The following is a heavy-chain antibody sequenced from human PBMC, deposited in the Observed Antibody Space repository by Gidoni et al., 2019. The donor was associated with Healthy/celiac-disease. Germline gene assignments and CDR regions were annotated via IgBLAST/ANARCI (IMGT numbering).Heavy chain of an antibody. J-gene: IGHJ4*02. Sequence: EVPLVQSGAEVKKPGESLKISCKGSGYSFTSYWIGWVRQMPGKGLEWMGIIYPGDSDTRYSPSFQGQVTISADKSISTAYLQWSSLKASDTAMYYCARQVDYYDSSGYLYYFDCWGQGTLVTVSS. CDR2: IYPGDSDT. V-gene: IGHV5-51*01. D-gene: IGHD3-22*01. CDR3: ARQVDYYDSSGYLYYFDC. CDR1: GYSFTSYW.